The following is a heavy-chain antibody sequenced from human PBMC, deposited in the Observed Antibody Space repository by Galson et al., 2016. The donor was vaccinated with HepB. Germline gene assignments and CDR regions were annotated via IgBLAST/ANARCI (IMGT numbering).Heavy chain of an antibody. CDR2: INPSGGST. CDR3: ADGYDSGCSFQH. D-gene: IGHD6-19*01. V-gene: IGHV1-46*01. J-gene: IGHJ1*01. Sequence: SVKVSCKASEYTLTRYYIHWVRQAPGQGLEWMGIINPSGGSTTYAQKFQGRVTMTRDMSTSTVYMELSSLRSEDTAVYYCADGYDSGCSFQHWGQGTLVTVSS. CDR1: EYTLTRYY.